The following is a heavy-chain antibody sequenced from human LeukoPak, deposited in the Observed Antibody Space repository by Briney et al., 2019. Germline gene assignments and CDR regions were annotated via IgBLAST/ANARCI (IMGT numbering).Heavy chain of an antibody. CDR1: GYTFTGYY. D-gene: IGHD1-26*01. Sequence: ASVKVSCKASGYTFTGYYMHWVRQAPGQGLEWMGWINPNSGGTNYAQKFQGRVTMTRDTSINTAYMELSRLRSDDTAVYYCARDRSGSYPGDYWGQRTLVTVSS. CDR3: ARDRSGSYPGDY. CDR2: INPNSGGT. V-gene: IGHV1-2*02. J-gene: IGHJ4*02.